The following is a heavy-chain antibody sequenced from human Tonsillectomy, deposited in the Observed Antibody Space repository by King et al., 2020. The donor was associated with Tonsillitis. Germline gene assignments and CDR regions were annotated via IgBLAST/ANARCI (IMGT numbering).Heavy chain of an antibody. Sequence: QLVQSGAEVKKPGESLRISCKGSGKSFTSYWISWVRQMPGKGLEWMGKIDPSDSYTNYSPSFQGHVTISADKSISTAYLQWNSLKASDTAMYYCARGGYIYGYGVMGSHDSWGQGTLVTVSS. J-gene: IGHJ4*02. CDR1: GKSFTSYW. CDR3: ARGGYIYGYGVMGSHDS. D-gene: IGHD5-18*01. CDR2: IDPSDSYT. V-gene: IGHV5-10-1*01.